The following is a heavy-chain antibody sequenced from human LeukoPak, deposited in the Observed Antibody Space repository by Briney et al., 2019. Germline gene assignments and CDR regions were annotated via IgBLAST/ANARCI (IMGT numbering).Heavy chain of an antibody. D-gene: IGHD6-13*01. V-gene: IGHV4-34*01. CDR3: ARWFRGSSWHFDY. J-gene: IGHJ4*02. CDR2: INHSGST. Sequence: PSETLSLTCAVYGGSFSGYYWSWIRQPPGKGLEWIGEINHSGSTNYNPSLKSRVTISVDTSKNQFSLKLSSVTAADTAVYYCARWFRGSSWHFDYWGQGTLVTVSS. CDR1: GGSFSGYY.